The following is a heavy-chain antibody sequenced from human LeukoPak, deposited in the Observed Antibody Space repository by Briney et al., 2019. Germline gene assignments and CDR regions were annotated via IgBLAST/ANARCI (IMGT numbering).Heavy chain of an antibody. D-gene: IGHD2-2*02. Sequence: GASVKVSCKASGYTFTSCGISWVRQAPGQGLEWMGWISAYNGNTNYARKLQGRVTMTTDTSTSTAYMELRSLRSDDTAVYYCARDIYSRYCSSTSCYTARLIDYWGQGTLVTVSS. CDR2: ISAYNGNT. V-gene: IGHV1-18*01. CDR3: ARDIYSRYCSSTSCYTARLIDY. J-gene: IGHJ4*02. CDR1: GYTFTSCG.